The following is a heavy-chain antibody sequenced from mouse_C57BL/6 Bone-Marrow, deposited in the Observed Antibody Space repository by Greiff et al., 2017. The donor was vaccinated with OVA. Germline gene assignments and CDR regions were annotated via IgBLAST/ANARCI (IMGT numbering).Heavy chain of an antibody. CDR3: TTENGNWAY. CDR2: IDPENGDT. D-gene: IGHD2-1*01. Sequence: VQLKQSGAELVRPGASVKLSCTASGFNIKDDYMHWVKQRPEQGLEWIGWIDPENGDTEYASKFQGKATITADTSTNTAYLQLSILTSEDTAVYYCTTENGNWAYWGQGTLVTVSA. J-gene: IGHJ3*01. CDR1: GFNIKDDY. V-gene: IGHV14-4*01.